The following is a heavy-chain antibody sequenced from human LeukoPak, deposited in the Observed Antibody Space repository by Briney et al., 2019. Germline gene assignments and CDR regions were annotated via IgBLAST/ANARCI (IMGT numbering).Heavy chain of an antibody. D-gene: IGHD3-22*01. V-gene: IGHV7-4-1*02. CDR3: ARDYYYDSSGYYPL. J-gene: IGHJ4*02. Sequence: ASVKVSCKASGYTFTSYAMNWVRHAPGQGLEWMGWINTNTGNPTYAQGFTGRFVSSLDTSVSTAYLQISSLKAEDTAVYYCARDYYYDSSGYYPLCGQGTLITVSS. CDR1: GYTFTSYA. CDR2: INTNTGNP.